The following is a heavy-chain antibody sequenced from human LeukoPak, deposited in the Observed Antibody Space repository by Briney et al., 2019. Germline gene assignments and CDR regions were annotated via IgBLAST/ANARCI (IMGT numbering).Heavy chain of an antibody. D-gene: IGHD2-2*01. J-gene: IGHJ2*01. V-gene: IGHV4-31*03. Sequence: SETLSLTCTVSGGSISSGGYYWSWIRPHPGRGLEYIGYIYYTGTAYRNPSLNSGTTYYNPSLKSRATISGDTSKDQFSLKLSSVTAADTAVYFCARDRGRKYQLRYWYFDVWGRGTLVTVSS. CDR1: GGSISSGGYY. CDR2: IYYTGTAYRNPSLNSGTT. CDR3: ARDRGRKYQLRYWYFDV.